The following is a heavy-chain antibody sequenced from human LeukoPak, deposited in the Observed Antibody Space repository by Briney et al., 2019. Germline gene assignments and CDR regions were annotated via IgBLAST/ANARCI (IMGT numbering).Heavy chain of an antibody. V-gene: IGHV3-33*08. D-gene: IGHD6-19*01. CDR1: GFTFSTYA. J-gene: IGHJ4*02. Sequence: GGSLRLSCAASGFTFSTYAMHWVRQAPGKGLEWVAVIWYDGSNKYYADSVKGRFTISRDNSKNTLYLQMNSLRAEDTAVYYCAREGIAVAGPFDYWGQGTLVTVSS. CDR3: AREGIAVAGPFDY. CDR2: IWYDGSNK.